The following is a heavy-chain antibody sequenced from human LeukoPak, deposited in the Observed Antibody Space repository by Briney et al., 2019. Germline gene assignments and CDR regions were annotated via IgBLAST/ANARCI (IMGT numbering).Heavy chain of an antibody. D-gene: IGHD3-3*01. CDR2: IYYSGST. V-gene: IGHV4-59*01. Sequence: SETLSLTCTVSGGSISSYYWGWIRQPPGKGLEWIGYIYYSGSTNYNPSLKSRVTISVDTSKNQFSLKLSSVTAADTAVYYCARDARTYYDFWSGPAPSYYFDYWGQGTLVTVSS. J-gene: IGHJ4*02. CDR1: GGSISSYY. CDR3: ARDARTYYDFWSGPAPSYYFDY.